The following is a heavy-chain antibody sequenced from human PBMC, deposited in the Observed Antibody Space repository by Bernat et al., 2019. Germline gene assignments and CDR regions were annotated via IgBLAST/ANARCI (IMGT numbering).Heavy chain of an antibody. CDR3: ARVSGYYGSGSYTYYYYGMDV. CDR2: ISYDGSNK. D-gene: IGHD3-10*01. CDR1: GFTFSSYA. Sequence: QVQLVESGGGVVQPGRSLRLSCAASGFTFSSYAMHWVRQAPGKGLEWVAVISYDGSNKYYAESVKGRFTISRDNSKNTLYLQMNSLRAEDTAVYYCARVSGYYGSGSYTYYYYGMDVWGQGTTVTVSS. J-gene: IGHJ6*02. V-gene: IGHV3-30-3*01.